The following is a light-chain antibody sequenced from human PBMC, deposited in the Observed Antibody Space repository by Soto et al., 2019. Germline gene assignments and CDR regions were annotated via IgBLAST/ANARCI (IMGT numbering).Light chain of an antibody. V-gene: IGKV1-6*01. Sequence: AIQMTQSPSSLSASVGDRVTITCRASQGIRNDLGWYQQKPGKAPKLLIYAASSLQSGVPSRFSGSGSGADFTLPISSLQPEDLATYYCLQDYYYPLTFGGGTKVDIK. J-gene: IGKJ4*01. CDR2: AAS. CDR3: LQDYYYPLT. CDR1: QGIRND.